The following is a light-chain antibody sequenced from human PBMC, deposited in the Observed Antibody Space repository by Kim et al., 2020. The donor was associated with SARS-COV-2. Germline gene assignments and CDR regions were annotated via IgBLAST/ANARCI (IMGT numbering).Light chain of an antibody. V-gene: IGKV3-20*01. J-gene: IGKJ1*01. CDR3: QQYGSSPAT. CDR1: QTVTSNY. Sequence: EIVLTQSPGPLSLSPGERATLSCRASQTVTSNYLAWYQQKPGQAPRLLIYGASSRATGIPDRVSGSGSGTDFTLTISRLEPEDVAVYYCQQYGSSPATFGQGTKVDIK. CDR2: GAS.